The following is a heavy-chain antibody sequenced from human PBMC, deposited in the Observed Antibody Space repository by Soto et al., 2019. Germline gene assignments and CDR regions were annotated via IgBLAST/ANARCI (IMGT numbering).Heavy chain of an antibody. CDR2: ISAYNGNT. CDR3: ARELDIMITFGGVIENDY. D-gene: IGHD3-16*02. J-gene: IGHJ4*02. Sequence: ASVKVSCKASGYTFTSYGISWVRQAPGQGLEWMGWISAYNGNTNYAQKLQGRVTMTTETSTSTAYMELRSLRSDAPAVYYCARELDIMITFGGVIENDYWGQGTLVTVSS. CDR1: GYTFTSYG. V-gene: IGHV1-18*01.